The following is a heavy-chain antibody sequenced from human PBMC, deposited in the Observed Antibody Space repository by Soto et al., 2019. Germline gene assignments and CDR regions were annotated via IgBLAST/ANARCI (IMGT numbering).Heavy chain of an antibody. CDR2: ISGSGGST. CDR1: GFTFSSYG. Sequence: EVQLLESGGGLVQPGGSLRLSCAASGFTFSSYGMSWVRQAPGKWLEWVSAISGSGGSTYNADSVKGRFTISRDNSKNTLYLQMNSMRAEDTAVYYCAKSLSVGATTPFDYWGQGTLVTVSS. D-gene: IGHD1-26*01. V-gene: IGHV3-23*01. J-gene: IGHJ4*02. CDR3: AKSLSVGATTPFDY.